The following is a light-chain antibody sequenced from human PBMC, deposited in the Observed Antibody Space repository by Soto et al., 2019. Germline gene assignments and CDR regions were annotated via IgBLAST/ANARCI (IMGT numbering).Light chain of an antibody. Sequence: IVLSQSPATRSLRPLEIARRGCTPSQSVSTYLAWYQQKPGQAPRLLIYGASTRATGIPARFSGSGSGTDFTLTISRLEPEDFAVYYCQQYGSSPALTFGGGTKVDIK. J-gene: IGKJ4*01. CDR3: QQYGSSPALT. V-gene: IGKV3-20*01. CDR2: GAS. CDR1: QSVSTY.